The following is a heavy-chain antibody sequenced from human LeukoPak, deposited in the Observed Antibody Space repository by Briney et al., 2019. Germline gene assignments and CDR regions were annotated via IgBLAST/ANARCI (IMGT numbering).Heavy chain of an antibody. D-gene: IGHD3-10*01. J-gene: IGHJ4*02. CDR2: IKSKTDGGTT. V-gene: IGHV3-15*01. CDR1: GFTFSNAW. CDR3: TIVWFGELSGSFDY. Sequence: GGSLRLSCAASGFTFSNAWMSWVRQAPGKGLEWVGRIKSKTDGGTTDYAAPVKGRFTISRGDSKNTLYLQMNSLKTEDTAVYYCTIVWFGELSGSFDYWGQGTLVTVSS.